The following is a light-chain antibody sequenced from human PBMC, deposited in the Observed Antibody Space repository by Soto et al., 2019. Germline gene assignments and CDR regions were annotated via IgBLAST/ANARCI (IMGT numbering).Light chain of an antibody. CDR3: QQYGSAVFT. V-gene: IGKV3-20*01. J-gene: IGKJ3*01. CDR1: QSVSSSY. Sequence: EIVLTQSPGTLSLSPGERATLSCRAGQSVSSSYLAWYQQKPGQAPRLLIYGASSRAIGIPDRFSGSGSGTDFTLTISRLEPEDFAVYYCQQYGSAVFTFGPGTKVDIK. CDR2: GAS.